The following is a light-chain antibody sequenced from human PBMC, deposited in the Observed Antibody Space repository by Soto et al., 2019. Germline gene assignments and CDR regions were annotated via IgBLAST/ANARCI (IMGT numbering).Light chain of an antibody. CDR1: QTISSW. V-gene: IGKV1-5*01. CDR2: DAS. J-gene: IGKJ1*01. CDR3: QQYDTYPWT. Sequence: DIQMTQSPSTLSGSVGDRVTITCRASQTISSWLAWYQQKPGKAPKLLIYDASTLESGVPSRFSGSGYGTEFTLTISSLQPDDFATYYCQQYDTYPWTFGQGTKGDIK.